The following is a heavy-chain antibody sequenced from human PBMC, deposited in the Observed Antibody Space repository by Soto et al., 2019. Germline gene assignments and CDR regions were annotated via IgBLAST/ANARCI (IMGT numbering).Heavy chain of an antibody. CDR2: IDPSDSYT. CDR3: ARRHSSSSAFDP. D-gene: IGHD6-13*01. V-gene: IGHV5-10-1*01. J-gene: IGHJ5*02. CDR1: GYSFTSYW. Sequence: GESLKISCKGSGYSFTSYWISWVRQMPGKGLEWMGRIDPSDSYTNYSPSFQGHVTISADKSISTAYLQWSSLKASDTARYYCARRHSSSSAFDPWGQGTLVTVSS.